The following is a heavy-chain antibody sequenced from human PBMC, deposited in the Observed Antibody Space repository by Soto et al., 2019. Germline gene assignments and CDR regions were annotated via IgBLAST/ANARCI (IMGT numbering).Heavy chain of an antibody. CDR3: TKDGYNPHFDY. CDR1: GFTFGDYA. D-gene: IGHD5-12*01. Sequence: HPGGSLRLSCTASGFTFGDYAMSWVRQAPGKGMEWVGFIRSKAYGGTTEYAASVKGRFTISRDDSKSIAYLQMNSLKTEDTAVYYCTKDGYNPHFDYWGQGTLDTVS. CDR2: IRSKAYGGTT. J-gene: IGHJ4*02. V-gene: IGHV3-49*04.